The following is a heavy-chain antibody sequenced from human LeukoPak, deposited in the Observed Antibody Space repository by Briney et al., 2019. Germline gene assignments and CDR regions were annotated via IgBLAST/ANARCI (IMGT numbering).Heavy chain of an antibody. J-gene: IGHJ4*02. Sequence: SETLSLTCTVSGGSINSHYWSWIRQPPGEGLEWIGYIHSSGGTNYNPSLKGRVTMSVDMSKNQLSLKLISVTAADTAVYYCARGTVTTRYFDYWGQGTLVTVSS. D-gene: IGHD4-11*01. V-gene: IGHV4-59*08. CDR2: IHSSGGT. CDR1: GGSINSHY. CDR3: ARGTVTTRYFDY.